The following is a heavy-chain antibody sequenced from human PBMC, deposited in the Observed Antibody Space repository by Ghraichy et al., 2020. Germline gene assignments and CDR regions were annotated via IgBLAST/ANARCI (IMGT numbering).Heavy chain of an antibody. V-gene: IGHV3-30*02. D-gene: IGHD4-23*01. CDR3: AGTTPRWYYYYGMDV. Sequence: GGSLRLSCAASGFTFSSYGMHWVRQAPGKGLEWVAFIRYDGSNKYYADSVKGRFTISRDNSKNTLYLQMNSLRAEDTAVYYCAGTTPRWYYYYGMDVWGQGTTVTVSS. CDR2: IRYDGSNK. CDR1: GFTFSSYG. J-gene: IGHJ6*02.